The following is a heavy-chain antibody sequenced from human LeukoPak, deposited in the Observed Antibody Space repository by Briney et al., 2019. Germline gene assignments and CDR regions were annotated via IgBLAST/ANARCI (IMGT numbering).Heavy chain of an antibody. D-gene: IGHD2-21*02. CDR2: INHSGST. CDR1: GGSISSYY. CDR3: ARGRVVTAPRPLYYFDY. J-gene: IGHJ4*02. V-gene: IGHV4-34*01. Sequence: SQTLSLTCTVSGGSISSYYWSWFRQPPGKGLEWIGEINHSGSTNYNPSLNSRVTISVDKSKNQFSLKLSSVTAADTAVYYCARGRVVTAPRPLYYFDYGGQGTLVTVSA.